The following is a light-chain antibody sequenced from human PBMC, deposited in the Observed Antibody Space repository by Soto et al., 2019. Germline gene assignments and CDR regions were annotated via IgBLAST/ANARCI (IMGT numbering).Light chain of an antibody. CDR1: QSVSSY. J-gene: IGKJ1*01. V-gene: IGKV3-11*01. CDR3: QQRSNWPRGP. CDR2: DAS. Sequence: EIVLTQSPATLSLSPGERATLSCRASQSVSSYLAWYQQKPGQAPRLLIYDASNSATGIPARFSGSGSGTDFTLTISSLEPEDFAVYYCQQRSNWPRGPFGQGTKVEIK.